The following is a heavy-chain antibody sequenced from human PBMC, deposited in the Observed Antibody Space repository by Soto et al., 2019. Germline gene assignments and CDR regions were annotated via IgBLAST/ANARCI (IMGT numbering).Heavy chain of an antibody. CDR1: GESFSGHF. CDR2: IDYSGAT. D-gene: IGHD3-10*02. J-gene: IGHJ4*02. Sequence: QVQLHQWGTGLLKPSETLSLTCSVSGESFSGHFWTWIRQPPGKGLEWIGEIDYSGATHYNASVKIRVSMSVDPTKKHVSLKVTSVTAADTAVYYCASGGITPSMFCFDYWGQGTLVIVSS. CDR3: ASGGITPSMFCFDY. V-gene: IGHV4-34*01.